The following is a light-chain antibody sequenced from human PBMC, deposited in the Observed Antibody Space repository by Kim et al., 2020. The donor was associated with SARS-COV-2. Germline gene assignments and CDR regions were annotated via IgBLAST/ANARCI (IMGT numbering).Light chain of an antibody. CDR1: QTITTW. V-gene: IGKV1-5*01. J-gene: IGKJ1*01. Sequence: SASVGDRVTITCRASQTITTWLAWYQQKPGKAPNLLIYEVSTLEDGVPSRFSGSGSETEFTLTISGLQPDDFATYYCQQYHALPWTFGQGTKLEIK. CDR2: EVS. CDR3: QQYHALPWT.